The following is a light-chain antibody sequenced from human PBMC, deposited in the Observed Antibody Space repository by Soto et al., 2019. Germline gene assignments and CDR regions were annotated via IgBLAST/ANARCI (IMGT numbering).Light chain of an antibody. V-gene: IGLV1-44*01. CDR2: SNN. CDR3: AAWDDSLNGWV. J-gene: IGLJ3*02. CDR1: SSNIGSNN. Sequence: QLVLTQPPSASGTPGQRVTISCSGSSSNIGSNNVNWYQQLPGTAPKLLIYSNNQRPSGVPERFSGSKSGTSASLAISGLQSEDEADYYCAAWDDSLNGWVFGGGTKLTVL.